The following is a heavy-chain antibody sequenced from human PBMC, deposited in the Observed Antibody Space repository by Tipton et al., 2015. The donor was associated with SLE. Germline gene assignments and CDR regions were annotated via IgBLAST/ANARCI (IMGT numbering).Heavy chain of an antibody. CDR3: AREYQGSFYVNGAFDI. V-gene: IGHV3-7*01. D-gene: IGHD3-10*01. J-gene: IGHJ3*02. CDR2: IKPDGSEE. Sequence: SLRLSCAVSGFTFSNNWMTWARQAPGKGLEWVAHIKPDGSEEFYVDSVRGRFIISRDNAKSSLYLQMNSLNAEDTAVYYCAREYQGSFYVNGAFDIWGQGTMVTVSS. CDR1: GFTFSNNW.